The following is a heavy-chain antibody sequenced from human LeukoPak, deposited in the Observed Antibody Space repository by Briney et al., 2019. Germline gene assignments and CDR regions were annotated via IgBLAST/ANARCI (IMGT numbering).Heavy chain of an antibody. J-gene: IGHJ2*01. V-gene: IGHV3-9*01. CDR3: AIMSETIRGIVTDL. Sequence: GGSLRLSCLASGLTFDEYAIHWVRQAPGKGLEWLSGIGPDSGSTGYADSVQGRFFISRDNARNALYLQINSLRGDDTALYYCAIMSETIRGIVTDLWGRGTLVTVSS. D-gene: IGHD3-10*01. CDR1: GLTFDEYA. CDR2: IGPDSGST.